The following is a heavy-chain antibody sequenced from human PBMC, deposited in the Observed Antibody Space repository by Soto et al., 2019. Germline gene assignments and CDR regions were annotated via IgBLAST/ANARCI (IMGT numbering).Heavy chain of an antibody. CDR1: GFTFSSYS. J-gene: IGHJ4*02. CDR2: ISSSSSYM. V-gene: IGHV3-21*01. D-gene: IGHD1-26*01. CDR3: VKGWGGQFDY. Sequence: EVQLVESGGGLVKRGGSLRLSCAASGFTFSSYSMNWVRQAPGKGLEWVSSISSSSSYMYYADSVKGRFTISRDNAKNSLYLQMKSLGVEDTAVYYCVKGWGGQFDYWGQGALVTVSS.